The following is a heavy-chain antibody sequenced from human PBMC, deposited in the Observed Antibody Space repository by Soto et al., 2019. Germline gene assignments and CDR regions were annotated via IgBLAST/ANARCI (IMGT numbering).Heavy chain of an antibody. V-gene: IGHV1-69*01. Sequence: QVQLVQSGAEVKKPGSSVKVSCKASGGTFSSYAISWVRQAPGQGLKWMGGIIPIFGTANYAQKFQGRVTITADESTSTDYMELSSLRSEDTAVYYCAREAYSSSSDYYYGMDVWGQGTTVTVSS. CDR2: IIPIFGTA. J-gene: IGHJ6*02. CDR1: GGTFSSYA. CDR3: AREAYSSSSDYYYGMDV. D-gene: IGHD6-6*01.